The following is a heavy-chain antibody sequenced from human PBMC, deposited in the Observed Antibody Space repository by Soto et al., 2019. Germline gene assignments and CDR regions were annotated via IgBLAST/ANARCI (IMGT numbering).Heavy chain of an antibody. Sequence: QVQLVESGGGVVQPGRSLRLSCAASAFAFSSYTMHWVRQAPGKGLEWVTGISYDGSHKYYADSVKGRFTISRDNSKNVYLQMNSLTAEDTAVYYCAKDHRGSPDYWGQGTLVTVSS. D-gene: IGHD3-10*01. CDR1: AFAFSSYT. V-gene: IGHV3-30*18. J-gene: IGHJ4*02. CDR3: AKDHRGSPDY. CDR2: ISYDGSHK.